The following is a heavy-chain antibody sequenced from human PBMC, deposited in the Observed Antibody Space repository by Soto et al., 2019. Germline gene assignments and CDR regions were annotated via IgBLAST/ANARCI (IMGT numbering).Heavy chain of an antibody. CDR1: GFTFSNAW. V-gene: IGHV3-15*01. CDR3: TTSLYPYNWKYSDAFDI. Sequence: GGSLRLSCAASGFTFSNAWMSWVRQAPGKGLEWVGRIKSKTDGGTTDYAAPVKGRFTISRDDSKNTLYLQMNSLKTEDTAVYYCTTSLYPYNWKYSDAFDIWGQGTMVTVSS. CDR2: IKSKTDGGTT. J-gene: IGHJ3*02. D-gene: IGHD1-7*01.